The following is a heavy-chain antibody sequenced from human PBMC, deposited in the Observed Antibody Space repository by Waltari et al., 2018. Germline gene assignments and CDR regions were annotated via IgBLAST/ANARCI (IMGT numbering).Heavy chain of an antibody. CDR2: MSPGDSDP. CDR3: ARTDSGYAAPWLVSYYFDY. V-gene: IGHV5-51*01. J-gene: IGHJ4*02. CDR1: GYSFTSYW. Sequence: EVQLVQSGAEVKKPGESLKISCKGSGYSFTSYWIGWVRQMPGQGLEGVGIMSPGDSDPSYSPSFQGQVTIAADKSISTADLQWSSLKASDTAMYYCARTDSGYAAPWLVSYYFDYWGQGTLVTVSS. D-gene: IGHD5-12*01.